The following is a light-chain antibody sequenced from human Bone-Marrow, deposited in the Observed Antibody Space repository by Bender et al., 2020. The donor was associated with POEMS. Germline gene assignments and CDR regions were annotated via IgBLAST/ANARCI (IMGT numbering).Light chain of an antibody. CDR1: SSNIGSNY. CDR2: RNN. J-gene: IGLJ2*01. V-gene: IGLV1-47*01. Sequence: QSVLTQPPSASGTPGQRVTISCSGSSSNIGSNYVYWYQQLPGTAPKLLIYRNNQRPSGVPDRFSGSKSGTSASLAISGLRSEDEADYYCSSYAGGDNLGIFGGGTKLTVL. CDR3: SSYAGGDNLGI.